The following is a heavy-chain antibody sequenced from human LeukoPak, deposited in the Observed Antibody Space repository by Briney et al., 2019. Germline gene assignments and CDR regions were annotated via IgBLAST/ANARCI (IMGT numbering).Heavy chain of an antibody. J-gene: IGHJ6*02. CDR2: ISAYNGNT. V-gene: IGHV1-18*01. D-gene: IGHD3-10*01. Sequence: GASVKVSCKASGYTFTSYGISWVRQAPGQGLEWMGWISAYNGNTNYAQKLQGRVTMTTDTSTSTAYMELRSLRSDDTAVYYCARGRYYGSAGGYYYYGMDVWGQGTTVTASS. CDR1: GYTFTSYG. CDR3: ARGRYYGSAGGYYYYGMDV.